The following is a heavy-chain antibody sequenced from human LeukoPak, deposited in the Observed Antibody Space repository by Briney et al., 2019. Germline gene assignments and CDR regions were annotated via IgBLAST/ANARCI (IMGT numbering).Heavy chain of an antibody. J-gene: IGHJ4*02. V-gene: IGHV1-8*01. CDR1: GFTFTSYD. D-gene: IGHD5-24*01. Sequence: ASVKVSCKASGFTFTSYDINWVRQASGQGLEWMGWMNPNNGNTGYAQKFQGRVTMTRDTSISTAYMELRDLRSEDTAVYYCAIGFRMATTPLDYWGQGTLVTVSS. CDR2: MNPNNGNT. CDR3: AIGFRMATTPLDY.